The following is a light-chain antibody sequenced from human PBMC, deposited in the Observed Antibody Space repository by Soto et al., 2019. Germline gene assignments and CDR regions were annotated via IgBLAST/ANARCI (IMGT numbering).Light chain of an antibody. CDR2: RNN. Sequence: QSVLTQPPSASGTPGQRVTISCSGSSSNIGSNYVYWYQQLPGTAPKLLIYRNNQRPSGVPDQFSGSKSGTSASLAISGLRSEDEADYYCAAWDDSLSGPSYVFGTGTKLTVL. J-gene: IGLJ1*01. V-gene: IGLV1-47*01. CDR3: AAWDDSLSGPSYV. CDR1: SSNIGSNY.